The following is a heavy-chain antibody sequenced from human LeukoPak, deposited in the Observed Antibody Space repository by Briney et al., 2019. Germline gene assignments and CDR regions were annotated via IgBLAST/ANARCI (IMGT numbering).Heavy chain of an antibody. D-gene: IGHD2-15*01. CDR1: GFSFSSYT. CDR3: ARDGRRRDYCDSGSCYWYFDL. Sequence: GRSLRLSCAAAGFSFSSYTMNWVSQAPGKGLEWVSSISSSSSYIYYADSLKGRFTISRDKAKNSLYLQMNSLRAEDTAVYYCARDGRRRDYCDSGSCYWYFDLWGRGTLVTVSS. CDR2: ISSSSSYI. J-gene: IGHJ2*01. V-gene: IGHV3-21*01.